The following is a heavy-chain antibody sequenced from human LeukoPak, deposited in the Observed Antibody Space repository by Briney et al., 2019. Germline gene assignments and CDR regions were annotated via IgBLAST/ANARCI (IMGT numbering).Heavy chain of an antibody. CDR3: ARAHDSSGYYGTYAFDI. V-gene: IGHV3-23*01. Sequence: GGSLRLSCAASGFIFNNYAMNWVRQAPGKGLEWVSGISGLGGSAYYAASVKGRFTISRDNSGNRVFLQLNSLRVEDTAVYYCARAHDSSGYYGTYAFDIWGQGTMVTVSS. CDR1: GFIFNNYA. D-gene: IGHD3-22*01. CDR2: ISGLGGSA. J-gene: IGHJ3*02.